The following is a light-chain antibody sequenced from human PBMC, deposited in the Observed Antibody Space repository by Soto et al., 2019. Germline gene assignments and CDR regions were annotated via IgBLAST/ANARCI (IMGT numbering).Light chain of an antibody. CDR2: DAS. V-gene: IGKV3-20*01. J-gene: IGKJ1*01. Sequence: ETVLTQSPGTLSLSPGERATLSCRASQSDSSSYLAWYQQKPGQAPRLLIYDASSRATGIQDRFSGSGSGTDFTLTLSRLGPEDFAVYYCQQYVRSPPSWTFGQGTKVEIK. CDR1: QSDSSSY. CDR3: QQYVRSPPSWT.